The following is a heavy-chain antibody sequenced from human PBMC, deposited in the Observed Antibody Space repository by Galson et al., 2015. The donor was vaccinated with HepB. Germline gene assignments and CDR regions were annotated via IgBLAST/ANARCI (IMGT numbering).Heavy chain of an antibody. CDR2: INGTGSNI. CDR1: GFTLKKYS. D-gene: IGHD2-8*02. Sequence: SLRLSCAGSGFTLKKYSMSWVRQAPGQGLEWVAYINGTGSNIDYADSVGGRFTISRDNAKNSLYLQMSGLRVEDTAVYYCARDRSTGFFAYWGQGTLVAVSS. V-gene: IGHV3-48*04. CDR3: ARDRSTGFFAY. J-gene: IGHJ4*02.